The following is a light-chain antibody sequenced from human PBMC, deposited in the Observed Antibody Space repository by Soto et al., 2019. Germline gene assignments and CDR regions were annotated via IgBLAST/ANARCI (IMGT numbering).Light chain of an antibody. J-gene: IGKJ2*01. CDR3: QHYNNWPFT. Sequence: EIVMTQSPATLSVSPGERATLSCRASQSVSSNLAWYQQKPGQAPTHLIYGASARATGIPVRFSGSRSGTEFTLTISSLQSEDFAVYYCQHYNNWPFTFGQGTKLEIE. V-gene: IGKV3-15*01. CDR2: GAS. CDR1: QSVSSN.